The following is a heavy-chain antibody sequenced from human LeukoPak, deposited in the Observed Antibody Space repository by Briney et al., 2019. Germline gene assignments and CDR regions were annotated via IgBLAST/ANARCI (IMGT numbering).Heavy chain of an antibody. CDR1: GFTLSSYA. D-gene: IGHD2-21*02. J-gene: IGHJ6*03. Sequence: GGSLRLSCAASGFTLSSYAMSWVRQAPGKGLEWVSGISGSGGSTYYADSVKGRFTISRDNSKNTLFLQMNSLRAEDTAVYYCAKEPPTLPYYYMDVWGKGTTVTASS. CDR2: ISGSGGST. CDR3: AKEPPTLPYYYMDV. V-gene: IGHV3-23*01.